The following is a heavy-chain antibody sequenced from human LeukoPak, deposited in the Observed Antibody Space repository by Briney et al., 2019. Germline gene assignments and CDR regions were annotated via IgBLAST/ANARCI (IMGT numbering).Heavy chain of an antibody. CDR2: IYPGDSDT. J-gene: IGHJ4*02. CDR1: GYSFTSYW. CDR3: ARNTYSYGFDY. Sequence: GESLKISCQGSGYSFTSYWIGWVRQMSGKGLEWMGIIYPGDSDTRYSPSFQGQVTISADKSISTAYLQWSSLKASDTAMYYCARNTYSYGFDYWGQGTLVTVSS. D-gene: IGHD5-18*01. V-gene: IGHV5-51*01.